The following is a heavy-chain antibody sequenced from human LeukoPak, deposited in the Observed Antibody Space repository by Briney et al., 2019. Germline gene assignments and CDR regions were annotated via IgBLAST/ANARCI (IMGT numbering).Heavy chain of an antibody. CDR2: IYYSGST. J-gene: IGHJ3*02. V-gene: IGHV4-59*08. D-gene: IGHD1-26*01. Sequence: SETLSLTCTVSGGSISSHYWSWIRQPPGKGLEWIGYIYYSGSTNYNPSLKSRVTISVDTSKNQFSLKLSSVTAADTAVYYCARLDGSNAFDIWGQGTMVTVSS. CDR1: GGSISSHY. CDR3: ARLDGSNAFDI.